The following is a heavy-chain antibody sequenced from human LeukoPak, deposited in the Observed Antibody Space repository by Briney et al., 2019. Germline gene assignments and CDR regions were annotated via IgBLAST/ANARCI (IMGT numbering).Heavy chain of an antibody. J-gene: IGHJ3*01. CDR1: GFTFSSYG. V-gene: IGHV3-30*02. CDR2: IRYDGSNK. Sequence: GGSLGLSCAAPGFTFSSYGMHWVRQAPGKGLEWVAFIRYDGSNKYYADSVKGRFTISRDNSKNTLYLQMNSLRAEDTAVYYCAKEDLGHYDILTGSPLGWGQGTMVTVSS. D-gene: IGHD3-9*01. CDR3: AKEDLGHYDILTGSPLG.